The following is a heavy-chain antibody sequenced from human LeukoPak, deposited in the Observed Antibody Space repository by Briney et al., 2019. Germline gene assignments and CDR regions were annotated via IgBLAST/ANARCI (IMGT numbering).Heavy chain of an antibody. Sequence: GGSLRLSCAASGFTFSTYSMNWVRQAPGKGLEWISYISGSGATYYASSVQGRFTISRDNAQNSLWLQMSSLRAEDTAVYYCARDPMHNGGNSGAFDFWGQGTLVTVSS. D-gene: IGHD2-21*01. J-gene: IGHJ3*01. V-gene: IGHV3-48*04. CDR3: ARDPMHNGGNSGAFDF. CDR2: ISGSGAT. CDR1: GFTFSTYS.